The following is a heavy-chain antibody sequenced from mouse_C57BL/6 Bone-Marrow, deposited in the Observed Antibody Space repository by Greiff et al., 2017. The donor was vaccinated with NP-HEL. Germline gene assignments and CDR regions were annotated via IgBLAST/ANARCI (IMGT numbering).Heavy chain of an antibody. J-gene: IGHJ1*03. D-gene: IGHD2-4*01. CDR2: IDPENGDT. CDR3: TTRGLRRYWYFDV. V-gene: IGHV14-4*01. Sequence: VQLKHSGAELVRPGASVKLSCTASGFNIKDDYMHWVKQRPEQGLEWIGWIDPENGDTEYASKFQGKATITADTSSNTAYLQLSSLTSEDTAVYYCTTRGLRRYWYFDVWGTGTTVTVSS. CDR1: GFNIKDDY.